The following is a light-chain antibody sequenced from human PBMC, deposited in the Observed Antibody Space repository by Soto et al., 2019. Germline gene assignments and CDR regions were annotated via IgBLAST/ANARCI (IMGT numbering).Light chain of an antibody. CDR2: EVV. CDR1: KNDIGVYDF. V-gene: IGLV2-8*01. J-gene: IGLJ1*01. CDR3: ASFRSGTILV. Sequence: QSVLTQPPSASGSPGQSVTISCTGTKNDIGVYDFVSWYQHHPGKAPRLIIYEVVQRPSGVPDRFSGSKSGNTASLTISGLLEDDEADYFCASFRSGTILVFGSGTKVTVL.